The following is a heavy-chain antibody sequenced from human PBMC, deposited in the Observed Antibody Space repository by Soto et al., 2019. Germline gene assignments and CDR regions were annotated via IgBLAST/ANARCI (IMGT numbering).Heavy chain of an antibody. CDR2: TIPIFGTA. CDR3: ARDKAAVAGGDNWFDP. D-gene: IGHD6-19*01. J-gene: IGHJ5*02. CDR1: GGTFSSYA. V-gene: IGHV1-69*12. Sequence: QVQLVQSGAEVKKPGSSVKVSCKASGGTFSSYAISWVRQAPGQGLEWMGGTIPIFGTANYAQKFQGRVTITADESTRTADMELSSLRSEDTAVYYCARDKAAVAGGDNWFDPWGQGTLVTVSS.